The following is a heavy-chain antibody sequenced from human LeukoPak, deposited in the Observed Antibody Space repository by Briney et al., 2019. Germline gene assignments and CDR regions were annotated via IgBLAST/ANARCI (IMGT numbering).Heavy chain of an antibody. CDR3: ARLTTTVTTPFDY. Sequence: TGGSLRLSCAASGFTFSIYNMNGVRQAPGKGLEWVSSISSSSSYIYYADSVKGRFTISRDNAKNSLYLQMNSLRAEDTAVYYCARLTTTVTTPFDYWGQGTLVTVSS. J-gene: IGHJ4*02. D-gene: IGHD4-17*01. CDR2: ISSSSSYI. V-gene: IGHV3-21*01. CDR1: GFTFSIYN.